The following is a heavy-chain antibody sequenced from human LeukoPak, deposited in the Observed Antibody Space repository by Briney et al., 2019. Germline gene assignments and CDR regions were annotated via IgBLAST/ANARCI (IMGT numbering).Heavy chain of an antibody. V-gene: IGHV4-34*01. J-gene: IGHJ4*02. D-gene: IGHD3-10*01. CDR3: ATGSGSYFPAAY. Sequence: SETLSLTCAVYGGSFSGYYWGWIRQPPGKGLEWIGEINHSGSTNYNPSLKSRVTISVDTSKNQFSLKLSSVTAADTAVYYCATGSGSYFPAAYWGQGTLVTVSS. CDR1: GGSFSGYY. CDR2: INHSGST.